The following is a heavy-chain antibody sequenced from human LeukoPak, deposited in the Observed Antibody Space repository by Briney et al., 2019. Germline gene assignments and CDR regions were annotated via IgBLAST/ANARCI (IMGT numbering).Heavy chain of an antibody. V-gene: IGHV1-2*02. CDR2: INPNSGGT. J-gene: IGHJ6*03. D-gene: IGHD1-26*01. Sequence: ASVKVSCKASGYTFTGYYMHWVRQAPGQGLEWVGWINPNSGGTNYAQKFQGRVTMTRDTSISTAYMELSRLRSDDTAVYYCARDVGILYYYMDVWGKGTTVTISS. CDR1: GYTFTGYY. CDR3: ARDVGILYYYMDV.